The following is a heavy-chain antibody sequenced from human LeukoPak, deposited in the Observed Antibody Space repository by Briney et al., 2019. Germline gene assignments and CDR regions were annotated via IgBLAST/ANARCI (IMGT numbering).Heavy chain of an antibody. CDR1: GGSISSGDYY. V-gene: IGHV4-30-4*08. CDR2: IYYSGST. J-gene: IGHJ6*03. CDR3: ARVKGVRFLEWLLKGGYYYMDV. D-gene: IGHD3-3*01. Sequence: SQTLSLTCTVSGGSISSGDYYWSWIRQPPGKGLEWIGYIYYSGSTYYNPSLKSRVTISVDTSKNQFSLKLSSVTAADTAVYYCARVKGVRFLEWLLKGGYYYMDVWGKGTTVTVSS.